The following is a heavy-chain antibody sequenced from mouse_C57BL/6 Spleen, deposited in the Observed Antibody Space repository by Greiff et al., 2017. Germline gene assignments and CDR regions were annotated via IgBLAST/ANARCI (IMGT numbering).Heavy chain of an antibody. D-gene: IGHD1-1*02. V-gene: IGHV5-4*01. J-gene: IGHJ3*01. CDR1: GFTFSSYA. CDR3: AREVLWEGAWFAY. CDR2: ISDGGSYT. Sequence: EVHLVESGGGLVKPGGSLKLSCAASGFTFSSYAMSWVRQTPEKRLEWVATISDGGSYTYYPDNVQGRFTISRDNAKNNLYLQMSHLKSEDTAMYYCAREVLWEGAWFAYWGQGTLVTVAA.